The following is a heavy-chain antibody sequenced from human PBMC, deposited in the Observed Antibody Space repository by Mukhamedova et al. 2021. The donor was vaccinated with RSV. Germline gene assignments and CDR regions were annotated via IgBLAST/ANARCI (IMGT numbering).Heavy chain of an antibody. J-gene: IGHJ3*01. CDR2: LYYSGST. CDR3: ARDFYDTSDYPASNA. Sequence: GGSISSYYWTWIRQPPGKGLEWIGYLYYSGSTNYNPSLKSRVTISLDPSKTQFSLKLSSVTAADTAVYYCARDFYDTSDYPASNA. V-gene: IGHV4-59*01. D-gene: IGHD3-22*01. CDR1: GGSISSYY.